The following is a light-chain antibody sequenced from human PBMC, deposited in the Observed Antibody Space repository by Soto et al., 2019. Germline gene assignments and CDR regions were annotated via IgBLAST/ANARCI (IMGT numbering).Light chain of an antibody. Sequence: SYELTQPPSVSVAPGKTARITCGGNNSGSKSVHWYQQKPGQAPVVVIYYDSDGPSGIPERSSGSNSGNTATLTISRVEGRDEADYYCQVWDSNSDHVVFGGGTKLTVL. CDR1: NSGSKS. J-gene: IGLJ2*01. V-gene: IGLV3-21*04. CDR2: YDS. CDR3: QVWDSNSDHVV.